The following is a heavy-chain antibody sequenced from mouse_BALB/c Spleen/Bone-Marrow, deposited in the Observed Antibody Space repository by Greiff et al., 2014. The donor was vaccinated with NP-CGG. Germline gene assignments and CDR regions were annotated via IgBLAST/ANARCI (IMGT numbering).Heavy chain of an antibody. CDR2: IDPANGNT. Sequence: EVKLQESGAELVKPGASVKLSCTASGFNIKDTYMHWVKQRPEQGLEWIGRIDPANGNTKYDPKFQGKATITADTSSNTAYLQLSSLTPEDTAVYYCARYSYGSRGYYFDYWGQGTTLTVSS. V-gene: IGHV14-3*02. CDR1: GFNIKDTY. J-gene: IGHJ2*01. D-gene: IGHD1-1*01. CDR3: ARYSYGSRGYYFDY.